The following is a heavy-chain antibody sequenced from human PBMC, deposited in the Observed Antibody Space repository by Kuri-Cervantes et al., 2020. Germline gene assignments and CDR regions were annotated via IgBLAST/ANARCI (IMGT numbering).Heavy chain of an antibody. J-gene: IGHJ4*02. D-gene: IGHD3-22*01. CDR1: GYTFTGYY. Sequence: ASVKVSCKASGYTFTGYYLHWVRQAPGQGLEWMGWINPHNGGANYAQKFQGRVTMTRNTSISTAYMELSSLRSEDTAVYYCARGGYYDSSGYYHFDYWGQGTLVTVSS. CDR2: INPHNGGA. CDR3: ARGGYYDSSGYYHFDY. V-gene: IGHV1-2*02.